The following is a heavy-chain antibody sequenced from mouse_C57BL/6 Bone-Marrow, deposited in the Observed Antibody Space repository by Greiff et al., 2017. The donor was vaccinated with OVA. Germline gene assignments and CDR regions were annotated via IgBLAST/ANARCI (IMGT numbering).Heavy chain of an antibody. CDR2: IHPNSGST. J-gene: IGHJ3*01. CDR3: ARQEYYGSSYRFAY. D-gene: IGHD1-1*01. V-gene: IGHV1-64*01. Sequence: QVQLQQPGAELVKPGASVKLSCKASGYTFTSYWMPWVKQRPGQGLEWIGMIHPNSGSTNYNEKFKSKATLTVDKSSSTAYMQLSSLTSEDSAVYYCARQEYYGSSYRFAYWGQGTLVTVSA. CDR1: GYTFTSYW.